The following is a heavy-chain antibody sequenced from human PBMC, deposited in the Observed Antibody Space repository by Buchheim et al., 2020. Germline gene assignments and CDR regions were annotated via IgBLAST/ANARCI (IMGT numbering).Heavy chain of an antibody. CDR1: GFTFSSYS. Sequence: EVQLVESGGALVQPGGSLRLSCAGYGFTFSSYSMNWVRQPPGKGLEWVSYISSSSRDIYYADSVKGRFTISRDNAKNYLFLQMNSLRAEDTAVYYCARAVKYYDVLTGHLYYFDYWGQGTL. D-gene: IGHD3-9*01. J-gene: IGHJ4*02. V-gene: IGHV3-48*01. CDR2: ISSSSRDI. CDR3: ARAVKYYDVLTGHLYYFDY.